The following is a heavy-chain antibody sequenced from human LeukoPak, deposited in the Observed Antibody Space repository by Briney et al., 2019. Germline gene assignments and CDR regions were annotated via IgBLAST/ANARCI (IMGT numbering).Heavy chain of an antibody. CDR1: GFTFSSYA. J-gene: IGHJ4*02. CDR3: AEAQGTACFDY. CDR2: ISGSGGGT. D-gene: IGHD2-21*01. Sequence: GGSLRLSCAASGFTFSSYAMSWVRQAPEKGLEWVSAISGSGGGTSYADSVKGRFTISRDNSKNTLYLQMNSLRAEDTAVYYCAEAQGTACFDYWGQGTLVTVSS. V-gene: IGHV3-23*01.